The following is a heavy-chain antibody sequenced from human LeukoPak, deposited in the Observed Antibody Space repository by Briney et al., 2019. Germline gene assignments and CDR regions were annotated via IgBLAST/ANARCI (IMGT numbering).Heavy chain of an antibody. CDR2: INPSGGST. CDR3: ARAPPRKVYDILTGYLGDYFDY. CDR1: GYTFTSYY. Sequence: ASVTVSCKASGYTFTSYYMHWVRQAPGQGLEGMGVINPSGGSTSYAQKFQGRVTMTRDTSTSTVYMELSSLRSEDTAVYYCARAPPRKVYDILTGYLGDYFDYWGQGTLVTVSS. D-gene: IGHD3-9*01. V-gene: IGHV1-46*01. J-gene: IGHJ4*02.